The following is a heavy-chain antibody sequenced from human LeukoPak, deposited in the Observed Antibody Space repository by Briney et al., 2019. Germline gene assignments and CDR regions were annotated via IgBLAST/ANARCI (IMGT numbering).Heavy chain of an antibody. J-gene: IGHJ6*03. D-gene: IGHD6-19*01. CDR1: GFTLSSYT. CDR2: ISSSSSYI. V-gene: IGHV3-21*01. CDR3: ARDPYSGGYGAYYYYYMDV. Sequence: GGSLRLSCIVSGFTLSSYTMTWVRQAPGKGLEWVSSISSSSSYIYYGDSVKGRLTISRDNAENSLYLQMNSLRDEDTAVYYCARDPYSGGYGAYYYYYMDVWGKGTTVTVSS.